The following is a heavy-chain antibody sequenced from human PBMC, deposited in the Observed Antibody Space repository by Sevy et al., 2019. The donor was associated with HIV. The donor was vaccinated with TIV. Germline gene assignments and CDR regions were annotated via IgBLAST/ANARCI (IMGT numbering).Heavy chain of an antibody. Sequence: GGSLRLSCSASGFTFDDYTMHWVRQAPGKGLEWVSLMSWDGGSTYYADSVKGRFTISRDNSKNSLYLQMYSQKIEDTALYYCAKDRGFDYGMDVWGQGTTVTVSS. V-gene: IGHV3-43*01. D-gene: IGHD3-3*01. CDR3: AKDRGFDYGMDV. J-gene: IGHJ6*02. CDR1: GFTFDDYT. CDR2: MSWDGGST.